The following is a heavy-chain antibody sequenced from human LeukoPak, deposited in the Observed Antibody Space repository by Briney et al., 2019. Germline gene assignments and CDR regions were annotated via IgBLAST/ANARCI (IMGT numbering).Heavy chain of an antibody. CDR1: GFTVSSNY. CDR2: IYSGGST. CDR3: AKGGGVVTSPLDY. V-gene: IGHV3-53*01. Sequence: GGSLRLSCAASGFTVSSNYMSWVRQAPGKGLEWVSVIYSGGSTYYADSVKGRFTISRDNAKNTLYLQMNSLRAEDTAVYYCAKGGGVVTSPLDYWGQGTLVTVSS. D-gene: IGHD3-16*01. J-gene: IGHJ4*02.